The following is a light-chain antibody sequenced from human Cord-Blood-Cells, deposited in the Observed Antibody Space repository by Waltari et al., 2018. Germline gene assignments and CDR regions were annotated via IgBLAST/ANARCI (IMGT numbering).Light chain of an antibody. J-gene: IGLJ2*01. CDR1: RRDVGGYNY. CDR2: EVS. V-gene: IGLV2-14*01. Sequence: QSALTHPASVSGSPGQSITISCTGTRRDVGGYNYVPWYQQHPGKAPNLMIYEVSNRPSGVSNRFSGSKSGNTASLTISGLQAEDEADYYCSSYTSSSTVVFGGGTKLTVL. CDR3: SSYTSSSTVV.